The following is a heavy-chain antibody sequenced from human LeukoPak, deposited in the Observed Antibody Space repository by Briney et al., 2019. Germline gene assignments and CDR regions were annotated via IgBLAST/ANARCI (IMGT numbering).Heavy chain of an antibody. J-gene: IGHJ4*02. CDR2: ISGSGGST. D-gene: IGHD2-15*01. CDR1: GFTFSSYA. Sequence: GGSLRLSCAASGFTFSSYAMSWVRQAPGKGLEWVSAISGSGGSTYYADSVKGRFTISRDNSKNTLYLQMNSLRAEDTAVYYCAREIPHYCSGGSCYSSFGDYWGQGTLVTVSS. CDR3: AREIPHYCSGGSCYSSFGDY. V-gene: IGHV3-23*01.